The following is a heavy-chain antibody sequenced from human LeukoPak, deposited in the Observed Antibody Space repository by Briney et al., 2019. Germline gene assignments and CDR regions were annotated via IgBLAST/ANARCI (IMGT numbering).Heavy chain of an antibody. J-gene: IGHJ4*02. D-gene: IGHD3-10*01. V-gene: IGHV4-34*01. CDR3: ARGGFYGSGRSTDY. CDR1: DRSFRTYF. Sequence: SETLSLTCAVYDRSFRTYFWTWIRQPPGKGLEWIGETTYSDNTSYKVSLLSRMSISVDTSKNQFSLKLTSVTAADTGLYYCARGGFYGSGRSTDYWGQGNLVTVSS. CDR2: TTYSDNT.